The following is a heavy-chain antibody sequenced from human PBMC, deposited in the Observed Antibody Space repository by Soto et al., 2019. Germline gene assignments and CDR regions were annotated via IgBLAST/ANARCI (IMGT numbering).Heavy chain of an antibody. D-gene: IGHD3-10*01. CDR3: APGFGAFDY. Sequence: QVQLVESGGGVVQPGRSLRLSCAASGFTFSSYGMHWVRHVPGKELEWVAVISYDGSNTYYADSVKRRFTISRDNSKNTLYLQMNVLRAEDTAVYYCAPGFGAFDYWGQGTLVTVSS. CDR2: ISYDGSNT. CDR1: GFTFSSYG. V-gene: IGHV3-30*03. J-gene: IGHJ4*02.